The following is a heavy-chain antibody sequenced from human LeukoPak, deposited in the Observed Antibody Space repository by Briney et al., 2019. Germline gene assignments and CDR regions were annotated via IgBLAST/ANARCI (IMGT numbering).Heavy chain of an antibody. CDR2: IGGSGSDT. Sequence: GGSLRLSCAASGFTFSNYAMNWVRQAPGKGLESVSVIGGSGSDTYYADSVKGRFTISRDNSRNTLYLQMSSLIAEDTALYYCVIAYGNSGYPHLPFDHWGQGALVTVSS. CDR3: VIAYGNSGYPHLPFDH. V-gene: IGHV3-23*01. CDR1: GFTFSNYA. D-gene: IGHD3-22*01. J-gene: IGHJ4*02.